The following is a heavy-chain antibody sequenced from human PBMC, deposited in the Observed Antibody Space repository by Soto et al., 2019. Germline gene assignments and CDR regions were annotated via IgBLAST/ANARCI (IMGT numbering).Heavy chain of an antibody. Sequence: QVQLQQLGAGLLMPSETLSLTCAVYGGSLSGYYWSWIRQPPGKGLEWIGEINHSGSTNYNPSLKSPVTISVDTSKNQFSLKLSSVTAADTAVDYCARRGYSYGSWGQGTLVTVSS. CDR3: ARRGYSYGS. CDR2: INHSGST. J-gene: IGHJ5*02. V-gene: IGHV4-34*01. CDR1: GGSLSGYY. D-gene: IGHD5-18*01.